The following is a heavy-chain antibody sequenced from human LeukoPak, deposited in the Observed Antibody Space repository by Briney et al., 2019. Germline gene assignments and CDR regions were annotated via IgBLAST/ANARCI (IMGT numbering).Heavy chain of an antibody. D-gene: IGHD6-13*01. CDR1: GFTFSSYW. CDR2: INSDGSST. Sequence: GGSLRLSCAASGFTFSSYWMHWVRQAPGKGLVWVSRINSDGSSTSYADSVKGRFTISRDNAKNTLYLQMNSLRAEDTAVYYCARETSSSWYRGYYGMDVWGQGTTVAVSS. CDR3: ARETSSSWYRGYYGMDV. V-gene: IGHV3-74*01. J-gene: IGHJ6*02.